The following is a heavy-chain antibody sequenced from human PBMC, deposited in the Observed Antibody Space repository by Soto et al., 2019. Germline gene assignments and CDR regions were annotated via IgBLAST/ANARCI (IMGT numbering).Heavy chain of an antibody. V-gene: IGHV4-59*01. J-gene: IGHJ4*02. CDR1: GGSISSFY. D-gene: IGHD2-15*01. Sequence: QVQLQESGPGLVKPSETLSLNCTVSGGSISSFYWSWVRQTPGKGLEWIGYISYSGSTNYNPSLNSRVTISVYTSKKQFSLKLTSVTTADTAVYYCTRRQGSYLDQWGQGTLVTVSS. CDR2: ISYSGST. CDR3: TRRQGSYLDQ.